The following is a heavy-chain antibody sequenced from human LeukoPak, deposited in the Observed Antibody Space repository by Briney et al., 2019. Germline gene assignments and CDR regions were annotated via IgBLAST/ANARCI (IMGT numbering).Heavy chain of an antibody. J-gene: IGHJ4*02. V-gene: IGHV3-23*01. CDR1: GFTFSSYA. D-gene: IGHD3-22*01. Sequence: QSGGSLRLSCAASGFTFSSYAMSWVRQAPGKGLEWVSAISGSGGSTYYADSVKGRFTISRDNSKNTLYLQMNSLRAEDTAVYYCAKEVGYDSSGYDDYWGQGTLVTVSS. CDR2: ISGSGGST. CDR3: AKEVGYDSSGYDDY.